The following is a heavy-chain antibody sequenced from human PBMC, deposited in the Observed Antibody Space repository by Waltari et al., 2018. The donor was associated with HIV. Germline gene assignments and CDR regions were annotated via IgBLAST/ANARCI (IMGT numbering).Heavy chain of an antibody. CDR2: IYYSAST. V-gene: IGHV4-39*01. J-gene: IGHJ4*02. CDR1: GGSISSSSYY. D-gene: IGHD3-22*01. CDR3: ARLEIDNSGYYYDDH. Sequence: QLQLQESGPGLVKPSETLSLTCTVSGGSISSSSYYWGWIRQPPGKGLEWIGNIYYSASTYDSPSLKSRVTMSVDTSKNQFSLKLSSVTAADTAVYYCARLEIDNSGYYYDDHWGQGTLVTVSS.